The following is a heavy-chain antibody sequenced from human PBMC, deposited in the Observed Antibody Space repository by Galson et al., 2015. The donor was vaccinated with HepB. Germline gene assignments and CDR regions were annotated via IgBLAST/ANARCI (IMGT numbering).Heavy chain of an antibody. D-gene: IGHD6-19*01. CDR2: ISGSSTNK. Sequence: SLRLSCAASGFTFSSDAMSWVRQAPGKGLEWVSSISGSSTNKYYADSVKGRFTISRDNSKDTLYLQMDSHRPEDTAVYYCGSGPIRYTGWYRGLHKFFQHWGQGTLVTVSS. CDR1: GFTFSSDA. CDR3: GSGPIRYTGWYRGLHKFFQH. V-gene: IGHV3-23*01. J-gene: IGHJ1*01.